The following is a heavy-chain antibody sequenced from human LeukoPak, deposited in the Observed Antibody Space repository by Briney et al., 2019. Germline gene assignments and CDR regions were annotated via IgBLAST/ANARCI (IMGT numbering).Heavy chain of an antibody. D-gene: IGHD1-26*01. V-gene: IGHV1-8*01. J-gene: IGHJ4*02. Sequence: ASVKVSCKASGYTFTSYDINWVRQATGQGLEWMGWMNPNSGNTGYAQKLQGRVTMTTDTSTSTAYMELRSLRSDDTAVYYCARAGEWEPRDYWGQGTLVTVSS. CDR1: GYTFTSYD. CDR2: MNPNSGNT. CDR3: ARAGEWEPRDY.